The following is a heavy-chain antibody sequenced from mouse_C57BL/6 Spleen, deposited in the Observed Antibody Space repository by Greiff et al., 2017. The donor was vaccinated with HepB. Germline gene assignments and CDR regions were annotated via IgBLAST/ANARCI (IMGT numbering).Heavy chain of an antibody. D-gene: IGHD2-2*01. J-gene: IGHJ4*01. CDR2: INPNNGGT. Sequence: EVQLQQSGPELVKPGASVKIPCKASGYTFTDYNMDWVKQSHGKSLEWIGDINPNNGGTIYNQKFKGKATLTVDKSSSTAYMELRSLTSEDTAVYYCARGGLWLRGDYYAMDYWGQGTSVTVSS. CDR1: GYTFTDYN. CDR3: ARGGLWLRGDYYAMDY. V-gene: IGHV1-18*01.